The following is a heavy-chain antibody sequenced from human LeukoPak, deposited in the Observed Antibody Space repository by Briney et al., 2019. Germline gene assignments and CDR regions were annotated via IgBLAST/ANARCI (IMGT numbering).Heavy chain of an antibody. V-gene: IGHV3-48*03. CDR3: AKNYYDSGSYWDAFDI. CDR1: GFTFSSYE. J-gene: IGHJ3*02. Sequence: PGGSLRLSCVASGFTFSSYEMTWVRQAPGKGLEWLSYISSSGSAIYYADSVKGRFTVSRDNAKNSLYLQMNSLRAEDTAVYYCAKNYYDSGSYWDAFDIWGQGTMVTVSS. D-gene: IGHD3-10*01. CDR2: ISSSGSAI.